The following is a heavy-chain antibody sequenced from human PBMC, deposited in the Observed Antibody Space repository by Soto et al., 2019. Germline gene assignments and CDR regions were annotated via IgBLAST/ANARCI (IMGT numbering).Heavy chain of an antibody. Sequence: SETLSLTCAVYGGSFSGYYWSWIRQPPGKGLEWIGEINHSGSTNYNPSLKSRVTISVDTSKNQFSLKLSSVTAADTAVYYCARQWGTDAFDIWGQGTMVTVSS. D-gene: IGHD2-8*01. CDR3: ARQWGTDAFDI. J-gene: IGHJ3*02. V-gene: IGHV4-34*01. CDR2: INHSGST. CDR1: GGSFSGYY.